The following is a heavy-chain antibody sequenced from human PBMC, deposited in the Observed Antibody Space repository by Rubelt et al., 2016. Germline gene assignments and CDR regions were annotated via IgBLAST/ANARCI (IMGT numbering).Heavy chain of an antibody. V-gene: IGHV4-4*02. D-gene: IGHD4-11*01. CDR3: ARVPFPYSAGHGMDV. CDR2: HSGST. J-gene: IGHJ6*02. Sequence: HSGSTNYNPSLKSRVTISVDKSKNQFSLKLSSVTAADTAVYYCARVPFPYSAGHGMDVWGQGTTVTVSS.